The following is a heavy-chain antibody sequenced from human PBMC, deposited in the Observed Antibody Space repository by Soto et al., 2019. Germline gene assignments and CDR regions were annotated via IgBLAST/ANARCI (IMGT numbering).Heavy chain of an antibody. D-gene: IGHD6-13*01. J-gene: IGHJ6*02. CDR3: ARDLKQQLVRAYYYGMDV. Sequence: GGSLRLSCAASGFTFSSYAMHWVRQAPGKGLEWVAVISYDGSNKYYADSVKGRFTISRDNSKNTLYLQMNSLRAEDTAVYYCARDLKQQLVRAYYYGMDVWGQGTTVTVSS. CDR1: GFTFSSYA. V-gene: IGHV3-30-3*01. CDR2: ISYDGSNK.